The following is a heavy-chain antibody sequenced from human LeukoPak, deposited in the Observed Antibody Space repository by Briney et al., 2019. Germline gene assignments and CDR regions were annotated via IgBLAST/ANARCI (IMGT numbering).Heavy chain of an antibody. CDR3: ATDQLYYDYVWGSYRRGYFDY. CDR1: GYTLTELS. CDR2: FDPEDGET. D-gene: IGHD3-16*02. J-gene: IGHJ4*02. Sequence: ASVKVSCKVSGYTLTELSMHWVRQAPGKGLEWMGGFDPEDGETIYAQKFQGRVTMTEDTSTDTAYMELSSLRSEDTAGYYCATDQLYYDYVWGSYRRGYFDYWGQGTLVTVSS. V-gene: IGHV1-24*01.